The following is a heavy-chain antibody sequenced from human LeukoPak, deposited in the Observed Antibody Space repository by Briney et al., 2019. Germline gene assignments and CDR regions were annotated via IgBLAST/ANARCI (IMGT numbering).Heavy chain of an antibody. CDR3: AREESRSSSHFFDY. D-gene: IGHD6-6*01. CDR2: INPNSGGT. CDR1: GYTFTGYY. J-gene: IGHJ4*02. Sequence: ASVTVSCKASGYTFTGYYMHWVRQAPGQGLEWMGWINPNSGGTNYARKFQGRVTMTRDTSISTAYMELSRLRSDDTAVYYCAREESRSSSHFFDYWGQGTLVTVSS. V-gene: IGHV1-2*02.